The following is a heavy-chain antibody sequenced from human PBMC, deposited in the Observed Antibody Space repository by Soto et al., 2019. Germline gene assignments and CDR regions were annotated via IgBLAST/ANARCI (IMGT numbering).Heavy chain of an antibody. CDR1: GFTFSISA. CDR3: ARQEYCSSTSCYKVDS. CDR2: TGGTGRTT. J-gene: IGHJ4*02. D-gene: IGHD2-2*02. Sequence: PGGSLRLSCAASGFTFSISAMSWVRQAPGKGLEWVSTTGGTGRTTYYADSVKGRFTVSRDNSKNTLDLQMSSLRAEDSAMYYCARQEYCSSTSCYKVDSWGQGTLVTVSS. V-gene: IGHV3-23*01.